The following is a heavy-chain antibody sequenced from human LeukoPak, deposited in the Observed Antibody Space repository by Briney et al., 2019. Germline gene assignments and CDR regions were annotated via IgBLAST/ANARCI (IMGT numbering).Heavy chain of an antibody. Sequence: GGSLRLSCAASGFTFSSYWMHWVRQAPGKGLVWVSRINTDGSSTSYADSVKGRFTISRDNAKNTLYLQMNSLRAEDTAVYYCARAKLAYCGGDCYSNAFDIWGPGTMVTVSS. CDR2: INTDGSST. V-gene: IGHV3-74*01. CDR3: ARAKLAYCGGDCYSNAFDI. D-gene: IGHD2-21*01. CDR1: GFTFSSYW. J-gene: IGHJ3*02.